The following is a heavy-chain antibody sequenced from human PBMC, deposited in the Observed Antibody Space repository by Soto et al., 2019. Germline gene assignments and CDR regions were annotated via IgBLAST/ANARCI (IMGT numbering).Heavy chain of an antibody. Sequence: SETLSLTCSVSGGSMRSHYWNWIRQSPGKGLEWIGYIYYAGSSGSTNYNPSLSRRVTILGDTSRNKVSLKLSSVTAADTAVYYCATSDGAYSSGWSFYFDNWGQGTLVTVSS. D-gene: IGHD6-13*01. CDR1: GGSMRSHY. V-gene: IGHV4-59*11. CDR2: IYYAGSSGST. CDR3: ATSDGAYSSGWSFYFDN. J-gene: IGHJ4*02.